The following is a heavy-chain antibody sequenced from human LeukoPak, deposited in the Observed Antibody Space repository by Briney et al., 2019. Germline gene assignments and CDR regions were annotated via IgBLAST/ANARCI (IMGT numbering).Heavy chain of an antibody. CDR2: IKQDGSEK. D-gene: IGHD4-11*01. J-gene: IGHJ6*03. V-gene: IGHV3-7*01. CDR3: ARAYSNYVFYYYMDV. CDR1: RFAFRTFP. Sequence: GGSLRLSCAASRFAFRTFPMGWVRQAPGKGLEWVANIKQDGSEKYYVDSVKGRFTISRDNAKNSLYLQMNSLRAEDTAVYYCARAYSNYVFYYYMDVWGKGTTVTVSS.